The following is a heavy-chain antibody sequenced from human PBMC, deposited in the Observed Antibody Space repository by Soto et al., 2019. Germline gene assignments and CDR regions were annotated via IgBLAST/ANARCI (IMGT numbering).Heavy chain of an antibody. J-gene: IGHJ6*03. CDR1: GFTLSGYA. D-gene: IGHD6-6*01. CDR3: AGCARPDFYCMDV. V-gene: IGHV3-64*01. CDR2: ISSNGVGT. Sequence: EVQLAESGGGLAQPGGSLRLSCAASGFTLSGYAMDWVRQAPGKGLEYVSGISSNGVGTYYANSVQGRFTISRDNSKNTVYLQMGSLRPEDMAVYYFAGCARPDFYCMDVWGKGTTVTVSS.